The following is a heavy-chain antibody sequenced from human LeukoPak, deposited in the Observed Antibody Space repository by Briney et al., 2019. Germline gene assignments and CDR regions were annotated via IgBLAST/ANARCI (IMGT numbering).Heavy chain of an antibody. CDR3: ARAGYSSGWYYFDY. D-gene: IGHD6-19*01. Sequence: GGSLRLSCAASGFIFSTYGMHWVRQAPGKGLVWVSRSKHDGRSTSYAYSVRGRFTICRDSAKNTLFLQMDSLRAEDTAVYYCARAGYSSGWYYFDYWGQGTLVTVSS. CDR1: GFIFSTYG. J-gene: IGHJ4*02. CDR2: SKHDGRST. V-gene: IGHV3-74*01.